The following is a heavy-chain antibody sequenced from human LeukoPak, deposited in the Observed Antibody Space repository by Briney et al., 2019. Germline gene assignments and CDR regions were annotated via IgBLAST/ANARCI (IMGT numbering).Heavy chain of an antibody. J-gene: IGHJ4*02. Sequence: PSETLSLTCTVSGASFNSDDQYWSWIRQPPGKGLEWIGEINHSGSTNYNPSLKSRVTISVDTSKNQFSLKLSSVTAADTAVYYCARGRRYYGSGSYYDYWGQGTLVTVSS. V-gene: IGHV4-34*01. CDR3: ARGRRYYGSGSYYDY. D-gene: IGHD3-10*01. CDR2: INHSGST. CDR1: GASFNSDDQY.